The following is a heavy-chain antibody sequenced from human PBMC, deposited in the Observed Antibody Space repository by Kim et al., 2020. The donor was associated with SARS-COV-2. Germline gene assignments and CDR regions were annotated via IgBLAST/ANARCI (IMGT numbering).Heavy chain of an antibody. J-gene: IGHJ1*01. V-gene: IGHV3-30*18. CDR3: AKDPRRGRYYDSSGYFQH. Sequence: GGSLRLSCAASGFTFSSYGMHWVRQAPGKGLEWVAVISYDGSNKYYADSVKGRFTISRDNSKNTLYLQMNSLRAEDTAVYYCAKDPRRGRYYDSSGYFQHWGQGTLVTVSS. D-gene: IGHD3-22*01. CDR2: ISYDGSNK. CDR1: GFTFSSYG.